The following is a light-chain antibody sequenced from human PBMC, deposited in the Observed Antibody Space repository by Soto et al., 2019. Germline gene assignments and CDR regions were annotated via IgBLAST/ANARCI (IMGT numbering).Light chain of an antibody. Sequence: QSVLTQPPSASGTPGQRVTISCSGSSSNIGSNPVNWYQLLPGAAPKLLLYRNNQRPSGVPDRFSGSKSGTSASLAISGLRDEDEADYSCSAWDDSLYGPVFGGGTKLTVL. CDR2: RNN. CDR1: SSNIGSNP. CDR3: SAWDDSLYGPV. V-gene: IGLV1-44*01. J-gene: IGLJ2*01.